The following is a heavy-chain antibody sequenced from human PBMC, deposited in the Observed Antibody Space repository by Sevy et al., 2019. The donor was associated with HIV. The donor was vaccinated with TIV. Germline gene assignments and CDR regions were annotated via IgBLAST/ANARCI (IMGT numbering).Heavy chain of an antibody. J-gene: IGHJ4*02. CDR2: IWYDGSNK. CDR3: ARAEWLRTGGFDY. CDR1: VFTFSSYG. V-gene: IGHV3-33*01. D-gene: IGHD5-12*01. Sequence: GGSLRLSCAASVFTFSSYGMHWVRQAPGKGLEWVAVIWYDGSNKYYADSVKGRFTISRDNSKNTLYLQMNSLRAEDTAVYYCARAEWLRTGGFDYWGQGTLVTVSS.